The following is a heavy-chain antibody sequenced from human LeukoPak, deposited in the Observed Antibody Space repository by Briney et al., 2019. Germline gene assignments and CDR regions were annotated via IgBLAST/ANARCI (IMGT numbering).Heavy chain of an antibody. D-gene: IGHD1-1*01. CDR1: GFTFSDYY. CDR3: ARNTGTYDY. CDR2: ISTTSSFT. V-gene: IGHV3-11*06. Sequence: PGGSLRLSCAASGFTFSDYYMSWIRRAPGKGLEWVSYISTTSSFTKYADSVKGRFTISRDNAKNSLYLQMNSLRAEDTAVYYCARNTGTYDYWGQGTLVTVPS. J-gene: IGHJ4*02.